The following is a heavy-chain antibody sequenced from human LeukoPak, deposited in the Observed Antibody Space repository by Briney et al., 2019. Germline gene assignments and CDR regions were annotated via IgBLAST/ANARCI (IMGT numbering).Heavy chain of an antibody. V-gene: IGHV4-39*01. CDR1: GGSISSGTYY. CDR2: IYYTEST. D-gene: IGHD2-2*02. CDR3: ARQTIASVTGYMLFDL. J-gene: IGHJ2*01. Sequence: SETLSLTCIVSGGSISSGTYYWGWIRQPPGKGLEWVGSIYYTESTFHNPSLKSRVIISVDTSKNLFSLKLTSVTAADSAIYYCARQTIASVTGYMLFDLWGRGTLVIVSS.